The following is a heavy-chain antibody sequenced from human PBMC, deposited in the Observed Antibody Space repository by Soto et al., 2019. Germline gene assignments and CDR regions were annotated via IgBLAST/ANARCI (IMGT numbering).Heavy chain of an antibody. CDR1: GFTFSSYG. CDR3: AKDSYHLYGDYDQEVQH. CDR2: ISYDGSNK. D-gene: IGHD4-17*01. V-gene: IGHV3-30*18. J-gene: IGHJ1*01. Sequence: QVQLVESGGGVVQPGRSLRLSCAASGFTFSSYGMHWVRQAPGKGLEWVAVISYDGSNKYYADSVKGRFTISRDNSTNTLYLQMNRLSAEDTDVHYCAKDSYHLYGDYDQEVQHWGQGSLVTVSS.